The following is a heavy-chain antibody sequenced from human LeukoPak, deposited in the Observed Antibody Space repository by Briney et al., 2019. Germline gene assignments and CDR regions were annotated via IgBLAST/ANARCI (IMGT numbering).Heavy chain of an antibody. CDR1: GGTFSSDA. CDR2: IIPIFGTA. V-gene: IGHV1-69*13. Sequence: SVKVSCKASGGTFSSDAISWVRQAPGQGLEWMGGIIPIFGTANYAQKFQGRVTITADESTSTAYMELSSLRSEDTAVYYCASIYGSGSYYLDYWGQGTLVTVSS. CDR3: ASIYGSGSYYLDY. D-gene: IGHD3-10*01. J-gene: IGHJ4*02.